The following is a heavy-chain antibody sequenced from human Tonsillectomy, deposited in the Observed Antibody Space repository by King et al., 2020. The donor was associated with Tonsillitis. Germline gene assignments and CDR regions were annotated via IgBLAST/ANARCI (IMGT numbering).Heavy chain of an antibody. J-gene: IGHJ6*02. D-gene: IGHD3-10*01. CDR3: ARPGGGGYFGMDV. V-gene: IGHV4-59*08. CDR1: GGSVRTHY. CDR2: IYDTGRT. Sequence: VQLQESGPGLVKPSETLSLTCTVSGGSVRTHYWSWIRQPPGKGLEWMGYIYDTGRTNYNPSLKSRVTISVDTSKNQFSLKLSSVTAADTAVYYCARPGGGGYFGMDVWGQGTTVTVSS.